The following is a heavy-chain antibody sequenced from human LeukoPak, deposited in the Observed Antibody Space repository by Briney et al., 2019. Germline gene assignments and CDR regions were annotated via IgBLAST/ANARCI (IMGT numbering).Heavy chain of an antibody. J-gene: IGHJ4*02. D-gene: IGHD5-12*01. Sequence: GGSLRLSCAAPGFTFSGYSMNWVRQAPGKGLEWVSSISSSSSYIYYADSVKGRFTISRDNAKNSLYLQMNSLRAEDTAVYYCARGRGDSYFDYWGQGTLVTVSS. CDR1: GFTFSGYS. CDR3: ARGRGDSYFDY. CDR2: ISSSSSYI. V-gene: IGHV3-21*01.